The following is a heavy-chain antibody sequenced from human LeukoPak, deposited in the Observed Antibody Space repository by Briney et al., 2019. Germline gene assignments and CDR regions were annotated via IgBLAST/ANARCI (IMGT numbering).Heavy chain of an antibody. V-gene: IGHV3-48*01. CDR2: ISRSSSTI. Sequence: GGSLRLSCAASGFTFSDYSMNWIRQAPGKGLEWLSYISRSSSTIYYADSVKGRFTISRDNAKNSLYLQMNSLRAEDTAVYYCARGRSGFYFDYWGQGTLVTVSS. J-gene: IGHJ4*02. D-gene: IGHD3-22*01. CDR3: ARGRSGFYFDY. CDR1: GFTFSDYS.